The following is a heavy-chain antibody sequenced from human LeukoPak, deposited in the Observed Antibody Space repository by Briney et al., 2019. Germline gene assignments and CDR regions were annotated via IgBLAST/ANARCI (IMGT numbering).Heavy chain of an antibody. J-gene: IGHJ4*02. D-gene: IGHD1-26*01. V-gene: IGHV3-30-3*01. CDR2: ISYVGSNK. CDR3: ARVGLSGSYYYFDY. Sequence: PGGSLRLSCAASGFTFSSYAMHWVRQAPGKGLEWVAVISYVGSNKYYADSVKGRFTISRDNSKNTLYLQMNSLRAEDTAVYYCARVGLSGSYYYFDYWGQGTLVTVSS. CDR1: GFTFSSYA.